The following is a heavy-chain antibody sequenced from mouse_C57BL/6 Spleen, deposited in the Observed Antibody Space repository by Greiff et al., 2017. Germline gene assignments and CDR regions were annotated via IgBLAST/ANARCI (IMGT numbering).Heavy chain of an antibody. Sequence: QVQLKQPGAELVKPGASVKVSCKASGYTFTSYWMHWVKQRPGQGLEWIGRIHPSDSDTNYNQKFKGKATLTVDKSSSTAYMQLSSLTSEDSAVYYCAITYGNGYFDVWGTGTTVTVSS. CDR1: GYTFTSYW. V-gene: IGHV1-74*01. J-gene: IGHJ1*03. CDR3: AITYGNGYFDV. D-gene: IGHD2-1*01. CDR2: IHPSDSDT.